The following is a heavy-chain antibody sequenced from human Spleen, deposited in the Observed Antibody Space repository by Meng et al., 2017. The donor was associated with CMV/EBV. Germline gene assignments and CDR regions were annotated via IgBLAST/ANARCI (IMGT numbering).Heavy chain of an antibody. V-gene: IGHV4-38-2*02. CDR3: ARGVYGIDY. Sequence: SETLSLTCSVSGSSISSGYYWGCVRQPPGKGLEWIGSIYHSGSTYYNPSLKSRVTISVNTSKNQFSLKLSSVTAADTAVYYCARGVYGIDYLGQGTLVTVSS. J-gene: IGHJ4*02. CDR1: GSSISSGYY. D-gene: IGHD5/OR15-5a*01. CDR2: IYHSGST.